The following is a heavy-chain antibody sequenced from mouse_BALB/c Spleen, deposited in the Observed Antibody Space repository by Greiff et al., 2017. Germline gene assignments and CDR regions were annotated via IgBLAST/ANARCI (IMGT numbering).Heavy chain of an antibody. CDR3: ANYVPYAMDY. D-gene: IGHD1-1*01. J-gene: IGHJ4*01. V-gene: IGHV2-2*02. Sequence: VQLQQSGPGLVQPSQSLSITCTVSGFSLTSYGVHWVRQSPGKGLEWLGVIWSGGSTDYNAAFISRLSISKDNSKSQVFFKMNSLQANDTAIYYCANYVPYAMDYWGQGTSVTVST. CDR2: IWSGGST. CDR1: GFSLTSYG.